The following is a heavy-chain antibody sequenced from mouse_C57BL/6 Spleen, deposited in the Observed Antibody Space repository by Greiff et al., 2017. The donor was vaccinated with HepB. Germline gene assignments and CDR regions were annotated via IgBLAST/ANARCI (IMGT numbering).Heavy chain of an antibody. J-gene: IGHJ2*01. CDR2: INPSSGYT. V-gene: IGHV1-4*01. CDR3: ARGFITTVVADFDY. Sequence: QVQLQQSGAELARPGASVKMSCKASGYTFTSYTMHWVKQRPGQGLEWIGYINPSSGYTKYNQKFKDKATLTADKSSSTAYMQLSSLTSEDSAVYYCARGFITTVVADFDYWGQGTTLTVSS. CDR1: GYTFTSYT. D-gene: IGHD1-1*01.